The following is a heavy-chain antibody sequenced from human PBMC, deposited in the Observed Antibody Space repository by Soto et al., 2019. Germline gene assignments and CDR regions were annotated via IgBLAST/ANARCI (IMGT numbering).Heavy chain of an antibody. CDR2: IKSKTDGGTT. D-gene: IGHD2-2*01. J-gene: IGHJ4*02. CDR1: GFTFTNAW. V-gene: IGHV3-15*07. CDR3: TADRFSAGYCGSSTNCSGY. Sequence: EVQLVESGGGLVKPGGSLRLSCAASGFTFTNAWMNWVRQAPGKGLEWVGRIKSKTDGGTTDYAAPVKGRFTISRDDSRNTVYLKMNSLKTDDTVVYDCTADRFSAGYCGSSTNCSGYWGQGTLVTVSS.